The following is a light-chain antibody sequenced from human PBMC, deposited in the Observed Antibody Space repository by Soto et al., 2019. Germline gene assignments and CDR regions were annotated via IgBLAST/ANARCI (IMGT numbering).Light chain of an antibody. V-gene: IGKV3-11*01. Sequence: EIVLTQSPATLSLSPGERATLSCRASQSVRSYVAWYQQKPGQAPRLLIYDASNRATGIPARFSGSGSGTDFTLTISSLEPEDFALYYCHQRQSWPRTFGQGT. J-gene: IGKJ1*01. CDR1: QSVRSY. CDR2: DAS. CDR3: HQRQSWPRT.